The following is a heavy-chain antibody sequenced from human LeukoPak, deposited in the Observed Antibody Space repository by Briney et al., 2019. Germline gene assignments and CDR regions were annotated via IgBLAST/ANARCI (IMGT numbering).Heavy chain of an antibody. J-gene: IGHJ4*02. V-gene: IGHV4-34*01. CDR1: GGSFSGYY. D-gene: IGHD5-12*01. CDR3: ACYDTLGSTFDY. CDR2: INHSGST. Sequence: SETLSLTCAVYGGSFSGYYWSWIRQPPGKGLEWIGEINHSGSTNYNPSLKSRVTISVDTSKNQFSLKLSSVTAADTAVYYCACYDTLGSTFDYWGQGTLVTVSS.